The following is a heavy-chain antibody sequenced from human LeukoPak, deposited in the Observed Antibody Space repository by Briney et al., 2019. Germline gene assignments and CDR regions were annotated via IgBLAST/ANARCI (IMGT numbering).Heavy chain of an antibody. V-gene: IGHV4-59*01. Sequence: SETLSLTCTVSGGSISSYYWSWIRQPPGKGLEWIGYIYYSGSTNYNPSLKSRVTISVDTSKNQFSLKLSSVTAADTAVYYCAKAGCGDHHDYWGQGTLVTVSS. CDR2: IYYSGST. D-gene: IGHD2-21*01. CDR1: GGSISSYY. CDR3: AKAGCGDHHDY. J-gene: IGHJ4*02.